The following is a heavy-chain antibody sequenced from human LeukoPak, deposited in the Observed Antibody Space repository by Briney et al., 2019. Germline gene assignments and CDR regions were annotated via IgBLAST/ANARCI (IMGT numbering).Heavy chain of an antibody. CDR3: ARRRQQLVRGYYYYYYYMDV. J-gene: IGHJ6*03. CDR2: ISAYNGNT. CDR1: GYTFTSYG. V-gene: IGHV1-18*01. D-gene: IGHD6-13*01. Sequence: ASVKVSCKASGYTFTSYGISWVRQAPGQGLEWMGWISAYNGNTNYAQKLQGRVTMTTDTSTSTAYMELRSLRSDDTAVYYCARRRQQLVRGYYYYYYYMDVWGKGTTVTVSS.